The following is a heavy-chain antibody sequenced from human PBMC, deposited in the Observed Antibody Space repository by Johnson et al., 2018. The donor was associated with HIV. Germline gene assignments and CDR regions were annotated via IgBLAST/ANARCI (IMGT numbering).Heavy chain of an antibody. J-gene: IGHJ3*02. CDR1: GFTFSSYD. D-gene: IGHD2-21*02. CDR2: IGTAGDT. Sequence: VQLVESGGGLVQPGGSLRLSCAASGFTFSSYDMHWVRQATGKGLEWVSAIGTAGDTYYPGSVKGRFTISRENAKNSLYLHMNSLRAEDTAVYYCARDKCGGDCNACDIGGQGTMVTVSS. CDR3: ARDKCGGDCNACDI. V-gene: IGHV3-13*01.